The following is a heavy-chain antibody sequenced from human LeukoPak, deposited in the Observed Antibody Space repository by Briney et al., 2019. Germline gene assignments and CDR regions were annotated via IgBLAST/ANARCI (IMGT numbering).Heavy chain of an antibody. CDR1: GFTFSSHG. Sequence: GGSLRLSCVASGFTFSSHGMNWVRQAPGKGLEWVSGLSPSGDKPYYADSVKGRFTISRDNSKNTLYLQMNSLRAEDTAVYYCARDAMIVVVITTPRPYYFDYWGQGTLVTVSS. V-gene: IGHV3-23*01. D-gene: IGHD3-22*01. CDR2: LSPSGDKP. CDR3: ARDAMIVVVITTPRPYYFDY. J-gene: IGHJ4*02.